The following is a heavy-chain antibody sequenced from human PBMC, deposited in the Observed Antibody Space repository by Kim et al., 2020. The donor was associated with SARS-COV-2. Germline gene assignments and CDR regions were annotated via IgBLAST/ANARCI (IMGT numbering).Heavy chain of an antibody. V-gene: IGHV1-46*01. CDR2: INPGDVGT. J-gene: IGHJ4*01. D-gene: IGHD2-15*01. Sequence: ASVKVSCKASGYTFTNYYINWVRQAPGQGLEWMGIINPGDVGTTYARKLQDRLTMTRDTSTSTVYMELSSLTSEDTAGYYCARESGYCTGGRCLPLDYWG. CDR3: ARESGYCTGGRCLPLDY. CDR1: GYTFTNYY.